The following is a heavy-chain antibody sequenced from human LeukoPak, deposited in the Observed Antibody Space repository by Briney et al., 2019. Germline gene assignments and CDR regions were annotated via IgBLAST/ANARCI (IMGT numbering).Heavy chain of an antibody. J-gene: IGHJ6*03. CDR1: GYTFTNFA. CDR3: ARGRIPARLRELGVATDRHYYMDV. CDR2: INPYNGNT. Sequence: ASVKVSCKASGYTFTNFAISWVRQAPGQGLEWMGWINPYNGNTKYALKVQGRVTMTTDTSTSTAYMELRSLSPDDTAVFYCARGRIPARLRELGVATDRHYYMDVWGKGTTVTVSS. D-gene: IGHD3-3*01. V-gene: IGHV1-18*01.